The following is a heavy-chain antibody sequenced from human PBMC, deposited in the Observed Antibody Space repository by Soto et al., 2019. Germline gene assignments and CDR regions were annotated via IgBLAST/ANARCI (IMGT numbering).Heavy chain of an antibody. CDR1: EGTFNSYA. J-gene: IGHJ4*02. V-gene: IGHV1-69*01. CDR3: ASGASRWYPYFFDS. Sequence: QAQVVQSGAEVRKPGSSVKLSCKASEGTFNSYAIAWVRQASGQGREWMGGIIPYYNTLNYAQKCQDRVTITADDSTNTVYMELSSLRSDDTAVYFCASGASRWYPYFFDSWAQGTLVTVSS. D-gene: IGHD6-13*01. CDR2: IIPYYNTL.